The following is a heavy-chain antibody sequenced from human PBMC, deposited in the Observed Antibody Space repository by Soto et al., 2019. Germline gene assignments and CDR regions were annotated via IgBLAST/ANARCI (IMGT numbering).Heavy chain of an antibody. J-gene: IGHJ4*02. D-gene: IGHD2-2*02. Sequence: SETLSLTCTVSGGSISSGGYYWSWIRQHPGKGLEWIGYIYYSGSTYYNPSLKSRVTISVDTSKNQFSLKLSSVTAADTAVYYCARAAGGFYTDPYFDYWGQGTLVTVSS. CDR3: ARAAGGFYTDPYFDY. CDR1: GGSISSGGYY. V-gene: IGHV4-31*03. CDR2: IYYSGST.